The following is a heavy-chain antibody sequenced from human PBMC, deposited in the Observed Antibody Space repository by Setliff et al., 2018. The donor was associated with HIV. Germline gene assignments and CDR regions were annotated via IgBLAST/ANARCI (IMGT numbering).Heavy chain of an antibody. CDR3: ARGGTAAAGYLDN. D-gene: IGHD6-13*01. V-gene: IGHV3-7*01. Sequence: GGSLRLSCAVSGFTFSTYWMSWVRQAPGKGLEWVANIKQDGSEKYYVDSVKGRFTISRDNAKNALYLQMNSLRAEDTAVYYCARGGTAAAGYLDNWGQGTPVTVSS. J-gene: IGHJ4*02. CDR1: GFTFSTYW. CDR2: IKQDGSEK.